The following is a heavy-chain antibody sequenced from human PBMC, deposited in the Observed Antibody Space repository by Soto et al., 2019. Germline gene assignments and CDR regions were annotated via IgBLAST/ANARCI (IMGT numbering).Heavy chain of an antibody. V-gene: IGHV3-53*01. J-gene: IGHJ4*02. CDR2: IYSGGST. CDR3: ARSAVAGGFGY. Sequence: PGGSLRLSCAASGFTVSSNYMSWVRQSPGKGLEWVSVIYSGGSTYYADSVKGRFTISRDNSKNTLYLQMNSLRAEDTAVYYCARSAVAGGFGYWGQGTLVTVSS. D-gene: IGHD6-19*01. CDR1: GFTVSSNY.